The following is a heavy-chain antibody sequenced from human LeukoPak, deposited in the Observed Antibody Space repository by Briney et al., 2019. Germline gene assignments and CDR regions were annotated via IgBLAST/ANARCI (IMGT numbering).Heavy chain of an antibody. V-gene: IGHV1-69*01. CDR3: ARTYDSSGSVSPDYFDY. D-gene: IGHD3-22*01. Sequence: ASVKVSCKASGGTFSSYAISWVRQAPGQGLEWMGGIIPIFGTANYAQKFQGRVTVTADESTSTAYMELSSLRSEDTAVYYCARTYDSSGSVSPDYFDYRGQGTLVTVSS. CDR2: IIPIFGTA. CDR1: GGTFSSYA. J-gene: IGHJ4*02.